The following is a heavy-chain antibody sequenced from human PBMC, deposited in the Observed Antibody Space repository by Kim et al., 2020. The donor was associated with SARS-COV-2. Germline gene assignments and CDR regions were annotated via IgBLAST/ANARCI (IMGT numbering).Heavy chain of an antibody. CDR2: IYYSGST. CDR1: GGSISSSSYY. D-gene: IGHD3-3*01. CDR3: ATSYYDFWSGYSPPIFPPYYFDY. J-gene: IGHJ4*02. Sequence: SETLSLTCTVSGGSISSSSYYWGWIRQPPGKGLEWIGSIYYSGSTYYNPSLKSRVTISVDTSKNQFSLKLSSVTAADTAVYYCATSYYDFWSGYSPPIFPPYYFDYWGQGTLVTVSS. V-gene: IGHV4-39*01.